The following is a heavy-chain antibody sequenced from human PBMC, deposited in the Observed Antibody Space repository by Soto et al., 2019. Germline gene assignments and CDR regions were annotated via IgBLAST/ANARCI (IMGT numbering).Heavy chain of an antibody. CDR3: AIDLAPYGSGSLIGMGGEGLSATEKNNWFDP. CDR2: IYYSGST. J-gene: IGHJ5*02. CDR1: GGSISSGDYY. D-gene: IGHD3-10*01. V-gene: IGHV4-30-4*01. Sequence: QVQLQESGPGLVKPSQTLSLTCTVSGGSISSGDYYWSWIRQPPGKGLAWIGYIYYSGSTYYNPSLKSRVTISLDASKNEFALKLSSVTAADTAVYHCAIDLAPYGSGSLIGMGGEGLSATEKNNWFDPWGQGTLVTVSS.